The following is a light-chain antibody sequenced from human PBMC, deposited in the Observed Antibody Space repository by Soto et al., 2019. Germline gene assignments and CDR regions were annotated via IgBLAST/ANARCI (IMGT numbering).Light chain of an antibody. CDR2: DVS. J-gene: IGLJ1*01. Sequence: QYALTQPRSVSGSPAQSVTISWTGTSSDVGGSNYVSWYQQHPGKAPKLLIYDVSKRPSGVPDRFSGSKSGNTASLTISGLQAEDEADYYCCSYAGSSTYVFGTGTKLTVL. V-gene: IGLV2-11*01. CDR1: SSDVGGSNY. CDR3: CSYAGSSTYV.